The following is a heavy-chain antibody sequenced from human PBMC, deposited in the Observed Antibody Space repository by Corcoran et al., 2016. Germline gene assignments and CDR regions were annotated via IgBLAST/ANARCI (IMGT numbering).Heavy chain of an antibody. Sequence: QVQLQQWGAGLLKPSETLSLTCAVYGGSFSGYYWSWIRQPPGKGLEWIGEINHSGSTNYNPSLKSRVTISVDTSKNQFSLNLRSVTAADTAVYYCAFRYPVRGVADYYYGMDVWGQGTTVIVSS. J-gene: IGHJ6*02. D-gene: IGHD3-10*01. CDR1: GGSFSGYY. V-gene: IGHV4-34*01. CDR2: INHSGST. CDR3: AFRYPVRGVADYYYGMDV.